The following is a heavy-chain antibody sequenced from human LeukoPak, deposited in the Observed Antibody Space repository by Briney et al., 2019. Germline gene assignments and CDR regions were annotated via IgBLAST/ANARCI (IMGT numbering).Heavy chain of an antibody. Sequence: GGSLRLSCAVSGLTFDDYAMSWVRQAPGRGLEWVSAISKSGGHTYYTPSAKGRFTIYRDNSKNTQYLQMNSLRAEDTAVYYCAKDRSGDYSEYFDYWGQGTLVTVSS. CDR3: AKDRSGDYSEYFDY. D-gene: IGHD4-11*01. CDR1: GLTFDDYA. J-gene: IGHJ4*02. CDR2: ISKSGGHT. V-gene: IGHV3-23*01.